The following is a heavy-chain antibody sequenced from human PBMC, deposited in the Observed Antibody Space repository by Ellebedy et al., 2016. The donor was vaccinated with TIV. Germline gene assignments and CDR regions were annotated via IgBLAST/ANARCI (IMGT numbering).Heavy chain of an antibody. J-gene: IGHJ4*02. D-gene: IGHD2-21*02. CDR2: VSGNGHRT. CDR1: GFSFSSYG. CDR3: ARDHLGTAIPYDY. V-gene: IGHV3-23*01. Sequence: PGGSLRLSCAASGFSFSSYGMGWVRQAPGKGLEWVSGVSGNGHRTYYADSVKGRFTISRDNAKNSLYLQMNSLRAEDTAVYYCARDHLGTAIPYDYWGQGTLVTVSS.